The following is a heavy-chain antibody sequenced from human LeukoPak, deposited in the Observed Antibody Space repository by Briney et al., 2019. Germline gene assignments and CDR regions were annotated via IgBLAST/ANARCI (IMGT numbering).Heavy chain of an antibody. Sequence: GGSLRLSCAASGFTFDDYGMSCVRQAPGKGLEWVSGINWNGGSTGYADSVKGRFTISRDNAKNSLYLQMNSLRAEDTALYYCARERSSGWYKGAYFDYWGQGTLVTVSS. CDR3: ARERSSGWYKGAYFDY. J-gene: IGHJ4*02. V-gene: IGHV3-20*04. CDR2: INWNGGST. D-gene: IGHD6-19*01. CDR1: GFTFDDYG.